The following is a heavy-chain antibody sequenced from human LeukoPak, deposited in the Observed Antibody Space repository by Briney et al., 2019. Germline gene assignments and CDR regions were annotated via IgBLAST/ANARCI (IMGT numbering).Heavy chain of an antibody. CDR2: IWYDGSNK. V-gene: IGHV3-33*01. J-gene: IGHJ1*01. CDR3: ARDRVGASD. CDR1: GFTFSSYG. D-gene: IGHD1-26*01. Sequence: GGSLRFSSAASGFTFSSYGVHWVRQAPGKGLEWVAVIWYDGSNKYYADSVKGRFTISRDNSKNTLYLQMNSLRAEDTAVYYCARDRVGASDWGQETLVTASS.